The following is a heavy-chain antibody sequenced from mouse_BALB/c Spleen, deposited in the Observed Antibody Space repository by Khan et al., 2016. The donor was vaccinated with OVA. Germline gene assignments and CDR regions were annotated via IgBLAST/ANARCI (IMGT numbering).Heavy chain of an antibody. V-gene: IGHV5-4*02. CDR2: ISDGGTYI. Sequence: EVQLQESGGGLVKPGGSLKLSCAASGFTFSDYYMYWVRQTPEKRLEWVATISDGGTYIYYPDNVKGRFTISRDNAKNNLYLQMSSLKSEDTAMYYCTRGYYGDPFAYWGQGTLVTVSA. CDR3: TRGYYGDPFAY. D-gene: IGHD2-13*01. CDR1: GFTFSDYY. J-gene: IGHJ3*01.